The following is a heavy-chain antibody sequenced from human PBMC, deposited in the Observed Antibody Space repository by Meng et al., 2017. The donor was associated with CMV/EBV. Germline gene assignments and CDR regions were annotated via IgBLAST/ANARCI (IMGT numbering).Heavy chain of an antibody. CDR1: GGTFSSYA. Sequence: SVKVSCKASGGTFSSYAISWVRQTPGQGLEWMGGIIPIFGTANYAQKFQGRVTITTDESTSTAYMELSSLRSEDTAVYYCARAYRDGYNFGFDYWGQGTLVTVSS. CDR3: ARAYRDGYNFGFDY. CDR2: IIPIFGTA. J-gene: IGHJ4*02. D-gene: IGHD5-24*01. V-gene: IGHV1-69*05.